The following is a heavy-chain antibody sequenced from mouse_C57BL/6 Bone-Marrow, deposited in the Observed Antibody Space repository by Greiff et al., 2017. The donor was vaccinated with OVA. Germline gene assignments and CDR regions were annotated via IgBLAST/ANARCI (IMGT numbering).Heavy chain of an antibody. CDR2: SSNKANDYTT. D-gene: IGHD4-1*01. CDR1: GFTFSDFY. Sequence: EVNVVESGGGLVQSGRSLRLSCATSGFTFSDFYMEWVRQAPGKGLEWIAASSNKANDYTTEYSASVKGRFIVSRDTSQSILDLQMNALRAEDTAIYYCARDAPGPCAYWGQGTLVTVSA. J-gene: IGHJ3*01. CDR3: ARDAPGPCAY. V-gene: IGHV7-1*01.